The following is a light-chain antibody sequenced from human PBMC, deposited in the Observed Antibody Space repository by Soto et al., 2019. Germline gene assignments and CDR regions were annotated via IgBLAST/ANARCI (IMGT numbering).Light chain of an antibody. V-gene: IGKV3-20*01. CDR1: QSVTSSF. J-gene: IGKJ5*01. CDR2: GAS. Sequence: EIVLTQSPGTLSLSPGERAPLSCRASQSVTSSFLAWYQQKPGQAPRLLIYGASSRATGTPDRFSGSGSGTDFTLTISRLEPEDFAVYYCQQYGSSQITFGQGTRLEIK. CDR3: QQYGSSQIT.